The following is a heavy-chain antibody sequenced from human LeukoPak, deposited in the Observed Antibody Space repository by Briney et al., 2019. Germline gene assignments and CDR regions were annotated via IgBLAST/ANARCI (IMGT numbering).Heavy chain of an antibody. CDR3: ARVAVAGLDY. Sequence: PGGSLRLSCAASGFTFSSYSMNWVRQAPGKGLEWVSSISSSSGDIYYADSVKGRFTISRDNAKNSLFLQMNSLRAEGTAVYYCARVAVAGLDYWGQGTLVTVSS. D-gene: IGHD6-19*01. V-gene: IGHV3-21*01. CDR1: GFTFSSYS. CDR2: ISSSSGDI. J-gene: IGHJ4*02.